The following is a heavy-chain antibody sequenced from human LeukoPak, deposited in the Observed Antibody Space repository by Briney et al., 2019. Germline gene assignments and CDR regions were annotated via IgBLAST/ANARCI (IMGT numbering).Heavy chain of an antibody. Sequence: GASVKLSCKASGGTFSSYAISWVRQAPGQGLEWMAGIISIFGTANYAQKFQGRVTITADESTSTAYMELSSLRAEDTAVYYCVWAGYYDSSGYKGYFDYWGQGTLVTVSS. CDR2: IISIFGTA. CDR1: GGTFSSYA. J-gene: IGHJ4*02. V-gene: IGHV1-69*13. CDR3: VWAGYYDSSGYKGYFDY. D-gene: IGHD3-22*01.